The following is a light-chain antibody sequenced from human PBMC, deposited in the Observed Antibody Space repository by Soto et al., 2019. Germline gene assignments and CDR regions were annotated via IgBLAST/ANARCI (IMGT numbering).Light chain of an antibody. V-gene: IGKV3-20*01. J-gene: IGKJ1*01. CDR2: GAS. CDR1: QSVRSTY. Sequence: EIVLTQSPGTLSLSPGERATLSCRASQSVRSTYLAWYQQKPGQPPRLLIYGASSRATGIADRFSGSGSRTDFTLTISRLEPEDFAVYYCHQYGTSPQTFGQGTKVDIK. CDR3: HQYGTSPQT.